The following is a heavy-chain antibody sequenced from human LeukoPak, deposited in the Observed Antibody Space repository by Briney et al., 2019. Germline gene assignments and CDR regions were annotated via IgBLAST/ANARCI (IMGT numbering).Heavy chain of an antibody. CDR3: ARDNLTGASRAFDY. V-gene: IGHV4-34*01. CDR1: GGSFSGYY. D-gene: IGHD4/OR15-4a*01. CDR2: INHSGST. J-gene: IGHJ4*02. Sequence: SETLSLTCAVYGGSFSGYYWSWIRQPPGKGLEWIGEINHSGSTNYNPSLKGRVTISVDTSKNQFSLKLTSVTAADTAVYYCARDNLTGASRAFDYWGQGTLVTVS.